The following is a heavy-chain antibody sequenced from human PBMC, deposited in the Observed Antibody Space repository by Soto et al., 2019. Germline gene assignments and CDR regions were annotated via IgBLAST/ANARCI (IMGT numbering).Heavy chain of an antibody. Sequence: GSVKVYCKACGYTFTKYYIHLVRQAPGQGLQWLGIINPSGGATTYAQKFQGRVTMTRDTSTSTVFLELRSLRSEDTAIFYCATSRGLYDYGSTWGPGTLVTVSS. V-gene: IGHV1-46*01. CDR3: ATSRGLYDYGST. J-gene: IGHJ5*02. CDR1: GYTFTKYY. CDR2: INPSGGAT. D-gene: IGHD4-17*01.